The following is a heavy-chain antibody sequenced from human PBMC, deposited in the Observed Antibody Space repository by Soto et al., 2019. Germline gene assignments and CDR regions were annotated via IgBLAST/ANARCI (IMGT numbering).Heavy chain of an antibody. CDR3: ARDRAKVTTMDYYYYYMDV. J-gene: IGHJ6*03. D-gene: IGHD4-4*01. CDR2: ISSSSSTI. Sequence: GGSLRLSCAASGFTFSSYSMNWVRQAPGKGLEWVSYISSSSSTIYYADSVKGRFTISRDNAKNSLYLQMNSLRAEDTAVYYCARDRAKVTTMDYYYYYMDVWGKGTTVTVSS. CDR1: GFTFSSYS. V-gene: IGHV3-48*01.